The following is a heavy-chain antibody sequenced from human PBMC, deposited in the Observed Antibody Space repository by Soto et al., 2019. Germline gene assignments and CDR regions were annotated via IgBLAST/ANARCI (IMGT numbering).Heavy chain of an antibody. J-gene: IGHJ4*02. CDR2: IYYSGST. CDR3: ARAPIAAAGTTYFDY. Sequence: PSETLSLTCTVSGGSISSGDYYWSWIRQPPGKGLEWIGYIYYSGSTYYNTSLKSRVTISVDTSKNQFSMKLSSVTAADTAVYYCARAPIAAAGTTYFDYWGQGTLVTVSS. V-gene: IGHV4-30-4*01. D-gene: IGHD6-13*01. CDR1: GGSISSGDYY.